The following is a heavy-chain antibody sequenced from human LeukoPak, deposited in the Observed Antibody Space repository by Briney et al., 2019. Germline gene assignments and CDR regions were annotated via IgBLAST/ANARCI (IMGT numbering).Heavy chain of an antibody. V-gene: IGHV3-74*01. CDR3: ARDPGLRLDL. Sequence: GGSLRLSCAASGFTFSSYWMHWVRQVPGKGLVWVSRINSDGSNTRYADSVKGRFTISRDNAKNTLYLQMNSLRAEDTAVYFCARDPGLRLDLWGQGTLLTVSS. CDR1: GFTFSSYW. J-gene: IGHJ4*02. D-gene: IGHD3-3*01. CDR2: INSDGSNT.